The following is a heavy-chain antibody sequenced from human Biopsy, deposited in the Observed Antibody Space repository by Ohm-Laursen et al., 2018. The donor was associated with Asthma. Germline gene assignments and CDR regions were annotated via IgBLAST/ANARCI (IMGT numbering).Heavy chain of an antibody. CDR2: IYYIGST. CDR3: ARRGGVRRYFDY. V-gene: IGHV4-30-4*01. CDR1: GGSISSGAYY. D-gene: IGHD3-16*01. Sequence: TLSLTWTVSGGSISSGAYYWSWVRQPPGKGLEWIGYIYYIGSTYYNPSLKSRVAISLDTSKNQFSLKLGSVTAADTAVYFCARRGGVRRYFDYWGQGTLVTVSS. J-gene: IGHJ4*02.